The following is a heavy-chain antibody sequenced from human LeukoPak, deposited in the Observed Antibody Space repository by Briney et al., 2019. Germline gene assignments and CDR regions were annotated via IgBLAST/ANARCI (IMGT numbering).Heavy chain of an antibody. CDR1: GFTFSSYG. CDR2: ISGSGGST. Sequence: PGGSLRLSCAASGFTFSSYGMHWVRQAPGKGLEWVSTISGSGGSTYYADSVKGRFTISRDNSKNTLYLQMNSLRAEDTAVYYCAKVSGIAAAGGYFDYWGQGTLVTVSS. CDR3: AKVSGIAAAGGYFDY. D-gene: IGHD6-13*01. V-gene: IGHV3-23*01. J-gene: IGHJ4*02.